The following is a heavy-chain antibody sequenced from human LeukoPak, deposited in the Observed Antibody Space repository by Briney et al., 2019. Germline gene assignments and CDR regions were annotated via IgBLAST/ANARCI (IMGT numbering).Heavy chain of an antibody. CDR1: GFIFSSYW. Sequence: GGSLRLSYAASGFIFSSYWMSWFRQAPGKGLEWVANIKQDGSQKFSVDSVKGRFTISRDNAKNSLYLQMNSLRVEDTAVYYCARDWFDGDYDRFDYWGQGTLVTVSS. D-gene: IGHD4-17*01. J-gene: IGHJ4*02. CDR2: IKQDGSQK. CDR3: ARDWFDGDYDRFDY. V-gene: IGHV3-7*03.